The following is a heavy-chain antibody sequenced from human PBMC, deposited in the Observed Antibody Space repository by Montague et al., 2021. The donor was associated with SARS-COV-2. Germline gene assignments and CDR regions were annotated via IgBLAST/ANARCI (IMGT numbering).Heavy chain of an antibody. J-gene: IGHJ6*02. D-gene: IGHD1-26*01. CDR3: ARVVGAYYGMDV. Sequence: SLRLSWAASGFTFSSYGMHWVRQAPGKGLEWVAVIWYDGSNKYYADSVKGRFTISRDNSKNTLYLQMNSLRAEDTAVYYCARVVGAYYGMDVWGQGTTVTVSS. CDR2: IWYDGSNK. V-gene: IGHV3-33*01. CDR1: GFTFSSYG.